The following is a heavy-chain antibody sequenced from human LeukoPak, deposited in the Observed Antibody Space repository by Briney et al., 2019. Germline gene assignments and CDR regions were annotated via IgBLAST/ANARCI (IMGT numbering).Heavy chain of an antibody. CDR2: ISGSSGST. D-gene: IGHD6-13*01. J-gene: IGHJ4*02. CDR1: GFTFSSYA. Sequence: GGSLRLSCAASGFTFSSYAMSWIRQAPGKGLEWVSAISGSSGSTYYADSVKGRFTISRDNSKNTLYLQMSSLRAEDTAVYYCAKDRGSSSLYFDYWGQGTLVTVSS. CDR3: AKDRGSSSLYFDY. V-gene: IGHV3-23*01.